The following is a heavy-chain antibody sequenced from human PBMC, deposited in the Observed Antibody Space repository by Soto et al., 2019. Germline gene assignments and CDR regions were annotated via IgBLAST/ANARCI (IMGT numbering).Heavy chain of an antibody. CDR1: GYTFTSYG. CDR2: ISDYNGNT. CDR3: AFHGSSAPYYYYFSGMDV. J-gene: IGHJ6*02. D-gene: IGHD6-13*01. Sequence: QVQLVQSGAEVKKPGASVKVSCKASGYTFTSYGISWVRQAPGQGLEWMGWISDYNGNTNYAQKVQGRVTMTTDTTTSTAYMELRRLRSDDTAVDYCAFHGSSAPYYYYFSGMDVWGQGTTVTVSS. V-gene: IGHV1-18*01.